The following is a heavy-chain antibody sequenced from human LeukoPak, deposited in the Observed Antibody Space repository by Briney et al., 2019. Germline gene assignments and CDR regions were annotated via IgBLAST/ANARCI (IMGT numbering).Heavy chain of an antibody. CDR3: ARVGYCSSTGCYHDAFDI. CDR1: GFTFSSYA. J-gene: IGHJ3*02. CDR2: ISGSGGTT. Sequence: PGGSLRLSCAASGFTFSSYAMSWVRQAPGKGLEWVSSISGSGGTTYYADSVKGRFTISRDNSKNTLYLQMNSLRAEDTAVYYCARVGYCSSTGCYHDAFDIWGQGTMDTVSS. V-gene: IGHV3-23*01. D-gene: IGHD2-2*01.